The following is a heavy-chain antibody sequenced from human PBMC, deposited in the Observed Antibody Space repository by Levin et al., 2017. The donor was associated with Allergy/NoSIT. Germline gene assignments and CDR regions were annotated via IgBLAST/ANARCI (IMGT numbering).Heavy chain of an antibody. J-gene: IGHJ4*02. CDR3: ARMGDTAMVDPFDY. CDR1: GGSISNYY. CDR2: IYYSGTT. D-gene: IGHD5-18*01. V-gene: IGHV4-59*01. Sequence: QSQTLSLTCTVSGGSISNYYWSWIRQPPGKGLEWIGYIYYSGTTNYNPSLKSRVTISVDTSKSQFSLKLTSVTAADTAIYYCARMGDTAMVDPFDYWGQGTLVTVSS.